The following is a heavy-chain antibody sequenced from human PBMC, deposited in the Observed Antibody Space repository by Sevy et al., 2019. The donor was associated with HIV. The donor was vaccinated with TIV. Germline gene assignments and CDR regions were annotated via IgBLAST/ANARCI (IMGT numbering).Heavy chain of an antibody. CDR3: ARDPYCTNGVCYGFDY. CDR1: GFTFSSYW. J-gene: IGHJ4*02. CDR2: IKQDGSEK. V-gene: IGHV3-7*01. D-gene: IGHD2-8*01. Sequence: GGSLRLSCAASGFTFSSYWMSWVRQAPGKGLEWVANIKQDGSEKYYVDSVKGRFTIPRDNAKNSLYLQMNSLRAEDTAVYYCARDPYCTNGVCYGFDYWGQGTLVTVSS.